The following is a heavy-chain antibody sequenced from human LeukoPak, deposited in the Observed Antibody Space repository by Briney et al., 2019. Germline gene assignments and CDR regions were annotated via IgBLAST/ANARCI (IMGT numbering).Heavy chain of an antibody. D-gene: IGHD1-26*01. CDR3: ARDVRSGSPPRIDAFDI. V-gene: IGHV3-30*02. CDR1: GLTFSSYG. J-gene: IGHJ3*02. Sequence: PGGSLRLSCAASGLTFSSYGMHWVRQAPGKGLEWVSFIRYDGNNQYYADSVKGRFTISRDNSKNTLYLQMNSVRIEDTAVYYCARDVRSGSPPRIDAFDIWGQGTMVTVST. CDR2: IRYDGNNQ.